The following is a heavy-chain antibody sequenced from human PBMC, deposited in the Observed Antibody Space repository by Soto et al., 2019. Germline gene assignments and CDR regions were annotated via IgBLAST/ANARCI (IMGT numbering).Heavy chain of an antibody. V-gene: IGHV1-18*04. J-gene: IGHJ5*02. D-gene: IGHD3-3*01. CDR2: ISAYNGNT. CDR1: GYTFTSYG. Sequence: AASVKVSCKASGYTFTSYGISWVRQAPGQGLEWMGWISAYNGNTNYAQKLQGRVTMTTDTSTSTAYMELRSLRSDDTAVYYCAREAHYDFWSGYYHWFDPWGQGTLVTVSS. CDR3: AREAHYDFWSGYYHWFDP.